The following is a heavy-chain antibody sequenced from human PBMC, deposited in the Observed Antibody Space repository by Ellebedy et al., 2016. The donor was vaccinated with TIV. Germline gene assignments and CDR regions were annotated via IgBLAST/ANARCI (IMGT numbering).Heavy chain of an antibody. Sequence: PGGSLRLSCAASGFTFSSYWLHWVRQAPGKGLAWVAVIWYDGSNKYYADSVKGRFTISRDNSKNTLYLQMNSLRAEDTAVYYCARGRYSSSWEDDSYYFDYWGQGTLVTVSS. J-gene: IGHJ4*02. V-gene: IGHV3-33*08. CDR3: ARGRYSSSWEDDSYYFDY. D-gene: IGHD6-13*01. CDR1: GFTFSSYW. CDR2: IWYDGSNK.